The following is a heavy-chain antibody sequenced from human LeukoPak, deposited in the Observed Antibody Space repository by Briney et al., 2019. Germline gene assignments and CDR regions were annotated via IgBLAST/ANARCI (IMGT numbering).Heavy chain of an antibody. Sequence: SQTLSLTCAVSGGSISSGGYSWSWIRQPPGKGLEWIGYIYHSESTYYNPSLKSRVTISVDRSKNQFSLKLSSVTATDTAVYYCARGTSVATIFDYWGQGTLVTVSS. CDR3: ARGTSVATIFDY. CDR2: IYHSEST. D-gene: IGHD5-12*01. CDR1: GGSISSGGYS. J-gene: IGHJ4*02. V-gene: IGHV4-30-2*01.